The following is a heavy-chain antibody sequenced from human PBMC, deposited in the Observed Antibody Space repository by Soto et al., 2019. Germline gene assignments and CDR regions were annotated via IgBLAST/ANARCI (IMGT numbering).Heavy chain of an antibody. CDR2: ISSRGGRT. D-gene: IGHD3-16*02. CDR3: AKRRLNTITSLSHW. Sequence: GGSLRLSCAASGFTFNSYAMSWVRQAPGKGLEWVSAISSRGGRTHYADSVKGRFTISRDNSKNTLYLQMNSLRADDTAIYYCAKRRLNTITSLSHWWRQGVQVTVSS. V-gene: IGHV3-23*01. CDR1: GFTFNSYA. J-gene: IGHJ1*01.